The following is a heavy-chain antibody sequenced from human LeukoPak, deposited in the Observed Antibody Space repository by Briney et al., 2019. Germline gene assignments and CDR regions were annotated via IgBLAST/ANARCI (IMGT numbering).Heavy chain of an antibody. CDR1: GFTLSSYS. Sequence: GGCLRLSCAASGFTLSSYSMNWVRQAPGKGLEWVSSISSSSSYIYYADSVKGRFTIHRDNAKNSLYLKMNSLRAVESAVYYCAREWAPVARSFDYWGRGTLVTVSS. V-gene: IGHV3-21*01. J-gene: IGHJ4*02. CDR3: AREWAPVARSFDY. CDR2: ISSSSSYI. D-gene: IGHD6-19*01.